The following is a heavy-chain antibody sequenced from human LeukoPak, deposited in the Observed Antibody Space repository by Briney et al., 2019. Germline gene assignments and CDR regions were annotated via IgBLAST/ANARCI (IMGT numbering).Heavy chain of an antibody. CDR3: ARDRNWNLPGGDY. Sequence: GGSLRLSCAASGFTFSSYAMHWVRQAPGKGLEWVAVISYDGSNKYYADSVKGRFTISRDNSKNTLYLQMNGLRAEDTAVYYCARDRNWNLPGGDYWGQGTLVTVSS. J-gene: IGHJ4*02. CDR2: ISYDGSNK. CDR1: GFTFSSYA. V-gene: IGHV3-30-3*01. D-gene: IGHD1-1*01.